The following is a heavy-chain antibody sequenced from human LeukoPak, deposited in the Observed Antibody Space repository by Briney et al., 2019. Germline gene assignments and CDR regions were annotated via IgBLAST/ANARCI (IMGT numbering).Heavy chain of an antibody. CDR2: ISGSGGST. V-gene: IGHV3-23*01. D-gene: IGHD3-3*01. J-gene: IGHJ4*02. CDR3: AKDRLIETYYDFWSGYHKGDYYFDY. CDR1: GFTFSSYA. Sequence: GGSLRLSCAASGFTFSSYAMSWVRQAPGKGLEWVSAISGSGGSTYYADSVKGWFTISRDNSKNTLYLQMNSLRAEDTAVYYCAKDRLIETYYDFWSGYHKGDYYFDYWGQGTLVTVSS.